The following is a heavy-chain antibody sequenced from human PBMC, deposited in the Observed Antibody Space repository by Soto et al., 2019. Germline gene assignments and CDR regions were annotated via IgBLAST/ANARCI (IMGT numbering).Heavy chain of an antibody. CDR1: GYTFTSYG. D-gene: IGHD3-9*01. J-gene: IGHJ3*02. CDR3: ARDFFFFLLSGPPHDAFDI. V-gene: IGHV1-18*01. Sequence: ASVKGSSKTSGYTFTSYGISWVRQAPGQGLEWMGGISAYNGNTNYAQKLQGRVTMTTDTSTSTAYMELRSLRSDDTAVYYSARDFFFFLLSGPPHDAFDIWGQRTMVTVSS. CDR2: ISAYNGNT.